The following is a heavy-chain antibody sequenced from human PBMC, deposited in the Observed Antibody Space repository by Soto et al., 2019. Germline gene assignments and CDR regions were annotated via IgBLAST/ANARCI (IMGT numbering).Heavy chain of an antibody. CDR2: IKQNGGDK. Sequence: GGSLRLSCSASGFTFSSYWMSWVRQAPGKGLEWVANIKQNGGDKYYVDSVKGRFIISRDNAKNSLYLQMNSLRAEDTAVYYCARVAGLAGHRWGQGTLVTVS. CDR3: ARVAGLAGHR. J-gene: IGHJ5*02. V-gene: IGHV3-7*01. D-gene: IGHD6-19*01. CDR1: GFTFSSYW.